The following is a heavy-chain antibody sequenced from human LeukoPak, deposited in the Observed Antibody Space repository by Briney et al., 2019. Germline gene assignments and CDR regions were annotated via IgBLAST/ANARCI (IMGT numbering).Heavy chain of an antibody. Sequence: SETPSLTCTVSGGFISSYYWSWIRQSAEKGLEWIGRIHTSGSTNYNPSLKSRVTLSVDTSKNQFSLKLGSVTAADTAVYYCARSPRDYDLDGWYYFDYWGQGTLVTVSS. D-gene: IGHD3-3*01. CDR2: IHTSGST. CDR1: GGFISSYY. V-gene: IGHV4-4*07. J-gene: IGHJ4*02. CDR3: ARSPRDYDLDGWYYFDY.